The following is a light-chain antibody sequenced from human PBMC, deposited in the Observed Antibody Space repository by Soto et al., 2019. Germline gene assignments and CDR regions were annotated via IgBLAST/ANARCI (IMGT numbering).Light chain of an antibody. CDR1: QSVSSSY. CDR3: QQYGSSPFT. V-gene: IGKV3-20*01. J-gene: IGKJ3*01. Sequence: EIVLTQSPGTLSLSPGERATLSCRASQSVSSSYLAWYQQKPGQAPRLLIYGASSRATGIPDRFSGSGSGTPFTLTISRLEPEDFAVYSCQQYGSSPFTFGPGTKVHIK. CDR2: GAS.